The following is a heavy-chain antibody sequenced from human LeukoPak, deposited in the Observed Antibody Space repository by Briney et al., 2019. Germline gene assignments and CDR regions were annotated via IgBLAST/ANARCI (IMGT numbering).Heavy chain of an antibody. D-gene: IGHD3-3*01. V-gene: IGHV3-21*01. CDR3: AREDFWSGYPLYYFDY. Sequence: GGSLRLSCVASGFTFSSYSMNWVRQAPGKGLEWVSSISSSSSYIYYADSVKGRFTISRDNAKNSLYLQMNSLRAEDTAVYYCAREDFWSGYPLYYFDYWGQGTLVTVSS. CDR2: ISSSSSYI. CDR1: GFTFSSYS. J-gene: IGHJ4*02.